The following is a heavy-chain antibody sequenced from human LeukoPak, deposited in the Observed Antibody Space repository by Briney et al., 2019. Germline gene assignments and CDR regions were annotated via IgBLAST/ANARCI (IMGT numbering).Heavy chain of an antibody. CDR1: GFTFSSYS. D-gene: IGHD3-3*02. CDR2: ISSSSSYI. J-gene: IGHJ4*02. V-gene: IGHV3-21*01. CDR3: ARRVLATPSFDY. Sequence: GGSLRLSCAASGFTFSSYSMNWVRQAPGKGLEWVSSISSSSSYIYYADSVKGRFTISRDNAKNSLYLQMNSLRAEDTAVYYCARRVLATPSFDYWGQGTLVTVSS.